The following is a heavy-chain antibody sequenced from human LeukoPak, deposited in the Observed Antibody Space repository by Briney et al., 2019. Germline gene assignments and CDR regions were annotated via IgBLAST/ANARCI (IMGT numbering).Heavy chain of an antibody. CDR3: ARDSSWYYYYYYMDV. CDR2: VTSYNGDT. V-gene: IGHV1-18*01. CDR1: GYTFNNYG. D-gene: IGHD6-13*01. J-gene: IGHJ6*03. Sequence: PGASVRVSCKASGYTFNNYGISWVRQAPGQGLEWMGWVTSYNGDTNYAQKFQGRVTMSTDTSTSTAYMELRSLRSDDTAVYYCARDSSWYYYYYYMDVWGKGTTVTISS.